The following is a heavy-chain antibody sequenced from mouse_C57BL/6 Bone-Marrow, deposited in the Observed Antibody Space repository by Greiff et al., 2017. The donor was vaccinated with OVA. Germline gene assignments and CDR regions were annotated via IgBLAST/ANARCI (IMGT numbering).Heavy chain of an antibody. J-gene: IGHJ4*01. CDR3: TTYLLLRRGPF. Sequence: EVQLQQSGAELVRPGASVKLSCTASGFNIKDDYMHWVKQRPEQGLEWIGWIDPENGDTEYASKFQGKATITADTSSNTAYLQLSSLTSEDTAVYYCTTYLLLRRGPFRGQGTSVTVSS. V-gene: IGHV14-4*01. D-gene: IGHD1-1*01. CDR2: IDPENGDT. CDR1: GFNIKDDY.